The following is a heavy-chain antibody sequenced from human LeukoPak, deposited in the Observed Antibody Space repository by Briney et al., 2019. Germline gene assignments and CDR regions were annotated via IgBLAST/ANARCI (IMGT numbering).Heavy chain of an antibody. V-gene: IGHV1-69*13. CDR2: IIPIFGTA. Sequence: SVKVSCKASGGTYSSYAISWVRQAPGQGLEWMGGIIPIFGTANYAQKFQGRVTITADESTSTAYMELSSLRSEDTAVYYCARERNAGYYFDYWGQGTLVTVSS. J-gene: IGHJ4*02. CDR3: ARERNAGYYFDY. CDR1: GGTYSSYA.